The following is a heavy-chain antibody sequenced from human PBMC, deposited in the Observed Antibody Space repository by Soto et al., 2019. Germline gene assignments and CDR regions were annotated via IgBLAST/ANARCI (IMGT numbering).Heavy chain of an antibody. CDR3: ASSYYYDSSGYYTEQFDY. J-gene: IGHJ4*02. CDR2: IYYSGST. V-gene: IGHV4-59*01. CDR1: GGSISSYY. Sequence: SETLSLTCTVSGGSISSYYLSWIRQPPGKGLEWIGYIYYSGSTNYNPSLKSRVTISVDTSKNQFSLKLSSVTAADTAVYYCASSYYYDSSGYYTEQFDYWGQGTLVTVPQ. D-gene: IGHD3-22*01.